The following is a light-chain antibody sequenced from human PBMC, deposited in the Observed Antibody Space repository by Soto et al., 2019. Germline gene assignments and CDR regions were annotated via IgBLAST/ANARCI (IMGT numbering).Light chain of an antibody. CDR1: SSDVGGYDY. CDR2: DVG. CDR3: SSYTGGSTVV. J-gene: IGLJ2*01. V-gene: IGLV2-14*01. Sequence: QSALTQPASVSGSPGQSITISCTGSSSDVGGYDYVSWFQQHPGKAPKLIIYDVGNRPSGISNRFSGSKSGNTASLTISGLQAXXXADYYCSSYTGGSTVVFGGGTKVTVL.